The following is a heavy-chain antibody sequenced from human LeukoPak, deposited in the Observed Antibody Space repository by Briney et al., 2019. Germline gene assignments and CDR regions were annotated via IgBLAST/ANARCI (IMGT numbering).Heavy chain of an antibody. D-gene: IGHD5-12*01. Sequence: GGSLRLSCAASGFTFSGYWMTWVRQAPGKGLEWVANIKQDGSEKYYVDSVKGRFTISRDNAKNSLYLQMSSLRDEDTAVYYCARDPYSGGYGAYYYYYMDLWGKGTTVTVSS. J-gene: IGHJ6*03. CDR1: GFTFSGYW. CDR3: ARDPYSGGYGAYYYYYMDL. V-gene: IGHV3-7*01. CDR2: IKQDGSEK.